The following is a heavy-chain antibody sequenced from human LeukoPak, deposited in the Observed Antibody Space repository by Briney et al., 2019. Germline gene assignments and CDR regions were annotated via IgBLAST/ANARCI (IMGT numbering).Heavy chain of an antibody. Sequence: SETLSLTCTVSGASITSYYWSWIRQPPGKELEWIGYTYYSGSTNYNPSLKSRVTISVDMSKNQFSLKLSSVTAADTAVYYCARATTAYCTGGICPNFDYWGQGSLVTVSS. J-gene: IGHJ4*02. V-gene: IGHV4-59*01. CDR3: ARATTAYCTGGICPNFDY. D-gene: IGHD2-8*02. CDR2: TYYSGST. CDR1: GASITSYY.